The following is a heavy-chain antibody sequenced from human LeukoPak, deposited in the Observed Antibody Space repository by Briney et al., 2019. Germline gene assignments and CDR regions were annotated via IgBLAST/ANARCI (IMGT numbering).Heavy chain of an antibody. J-gene: IGHJ4*01. CDR3: ASQRWLQLPFDY. D-gene: IGHD5-24*01. V-gene: IGHV4-34*01. CDR2: INHSGST. CDR1: GGSFSGYY. Sequence: SETLSLTCAVYGGSFSGYYWSWIRQPPGKGLEWIGEINHSGSTNYNPSLKSRVTISVDTSKNQFCLKLSSVTAADAAVYYCASQRWLQLPFDYWGQGTLVTVSS.